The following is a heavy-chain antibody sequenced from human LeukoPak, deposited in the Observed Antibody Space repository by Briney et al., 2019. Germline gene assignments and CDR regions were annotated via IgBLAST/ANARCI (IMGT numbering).Heavy chain of an antibody. CDR3: ARQSFGPKPWIQTGFDY. J-gene: IGHJ4*02. D-gene: IGHD1-14*01. Sequence: PSETLSLTCTVSGGSISSGDYYWSWIRQPPGKGLEWIGYIYYSGSTYYNPSLKSRVTISVDTSKNQFSLKLSSVTAADTAVYYCARQSFGPKPWIQTGFDYWGQGTLVTVSS. CDR1: GGSISSGDYY. CDR2: IYYSGST. V-gene: IGHV4-30-4*01.